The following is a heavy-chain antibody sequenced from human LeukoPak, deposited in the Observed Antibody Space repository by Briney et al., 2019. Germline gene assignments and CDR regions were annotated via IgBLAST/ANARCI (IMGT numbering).Heavy chain of an antibody. D-gene: IGHD3-10*01. Sequence: SETLSLTCTVSGGSISSYYWSLIRQPPGKGLEWIGYIYYSGSTNYNPSLKSRVTISVDTSKNQFSLKLSSVTAADTAVYYCARGSGLWFGELLGYDYWGQGTLVTVSS. J-gene: IGHJ4*02. CDR2: IYYSGST. CDR3: ARGSGLWFGELLGYDY. CDR1: GGSISSYY. V-gene: IGHV4-59*01.